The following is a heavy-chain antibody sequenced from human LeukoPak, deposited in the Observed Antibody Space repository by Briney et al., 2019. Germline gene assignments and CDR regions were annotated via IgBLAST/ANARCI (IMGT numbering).Heavy chain of an antibody. D-gene: IGHD3-22*01. CDR1: GFTLSSYA. Sequence: GGSLRLSCAASGFTLSSYAMSWVRQAPGKGLEWVSAISGSGGSTYYADSVKGRFTISRDNSKNTLYLQMNSLRAEDTAVYYCAKDSPYYYDSSGLGWGQGTLVTVSS. CDR3: AKDSPYYYDSSGLG. V-gene: IGHV3-23*01. CDR2: ISGSGGST. J-gene: IGHJ4*02.